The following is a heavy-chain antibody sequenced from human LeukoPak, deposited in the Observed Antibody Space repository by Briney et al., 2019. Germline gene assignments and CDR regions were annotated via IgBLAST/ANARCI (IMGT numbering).Heavy chain of an antibody. J-gene: IGHJ4*02. D-gene: IGHD6-19*01. CDR2: ISYDGSNK. Sequence: PGGSLRLSCAASGFTFSTYGIHWVRQAPGKGLEWVAVISYDGSNKYYADSVKGRFTISRDNSKNTLYLQMNSLRAEDTAVYYCARADGYSSGWYCDYWGQGTLVTVSS. V-gene: IGHV3-30*03. CDR3: ARADGYSSGWYCDY. CDR1: GFTFSTYG.